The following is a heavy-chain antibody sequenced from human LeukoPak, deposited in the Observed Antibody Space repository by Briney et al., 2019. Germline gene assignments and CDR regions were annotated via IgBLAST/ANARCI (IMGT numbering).Heavy chain of an antibody. CDR3: ARGGLAYYDSSGYYSP. CDR1: GGTFSSYA. Sequence: ASVKVSCKAPGGTFSSYAISWVRQAPGQGLEWMGGIIPIFGTANYAQKFQGRVTITADESTSTAYMELSSLRSEDTAVYYCARGGLAYYDSSGYYSPWGQGTLVTVSS. D-gene: IGHD3-22*01. J-gene: IGHJ5*02. V-gene: IGHV1-69*13. CDR2: IIPIFGTA.